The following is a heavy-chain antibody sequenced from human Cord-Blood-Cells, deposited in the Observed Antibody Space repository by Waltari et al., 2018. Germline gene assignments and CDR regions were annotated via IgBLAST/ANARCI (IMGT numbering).Heavy chain of an antibody. Sequence: QVQLQQWGAGLLKPSETLSLTCAVYGGCFSGHYWSWIRQPPGKGLEWIGEINHSGSTNYNPSLKSRVTISVDTSKNQFSLKLSSVTAADTTVYYCARGTGLGYYFDYWGQGTLVTVSS. CDR2: INHSGST. CDR3: ARGTGLGYYFDY. V-gene: IGHV4-34*01. CDR1: GGCFSGHY. J-gene: IGHJ4*02. D-gene: IGHD6-19*01.